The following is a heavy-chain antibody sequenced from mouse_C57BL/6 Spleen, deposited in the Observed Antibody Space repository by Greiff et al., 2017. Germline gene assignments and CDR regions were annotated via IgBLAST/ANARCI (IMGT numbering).Heavy chain of an antibody. J-gene: IGHJ2*01. D-gene: IGHD1-1*01. CDR3: ARSDYYGSSYDYFDY. CDR2: IDPSDSYT. Sequence: QVQLQQPGAELVKPGASVKLSCKASGYTFTSYWMQWVKQRPGQGLEWIGEIDPSDSYTNYNQKFKGKATLTVDTSSSTAYMQLSSLTSEDSAVYYCARSDYYGSSYDYFDYWGQGTTLTVSS. CDR1: GYTFTSYW. V-gene: IGHV1-50*01.